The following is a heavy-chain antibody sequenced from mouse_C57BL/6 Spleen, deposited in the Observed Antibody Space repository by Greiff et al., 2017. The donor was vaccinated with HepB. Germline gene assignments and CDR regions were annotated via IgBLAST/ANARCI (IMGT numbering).Heavy chain of an antibody. D-gene: IGHD1-1*01. Sequence: VQLQQPGAELVKPGASVKLSCKASGYTFTSYWMHWVKQRPGQGLEWIGMIHPNSGSTNYNEKFKSKATLTVDKSSSTAYMQLSSLTSEDSAVYYCARTGIYYYGSSSMDYWGQGTSVTVSS. CDR1: GYTFTSYW. V-gene: IGHV1-64*01. CDR2: IHPNSGST. CDR3: ARTGIYYYGSSSMDY. J-gene: IGHJ4*01.